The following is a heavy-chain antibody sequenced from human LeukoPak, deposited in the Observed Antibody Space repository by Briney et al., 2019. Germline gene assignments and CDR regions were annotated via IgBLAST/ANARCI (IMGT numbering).Heavy chain of an antibody. J-gene: IGHJ4*02. Sequence: GGSLRLSCAASGXTFSSYSMNWVRQAPGKGLEWVSSISSITSYIYYADSVKGRFTISRDNAKNSLYLQMNSLRAEDTAVYYCARDYYGDYYFDYWGQGTLVTVSS. CDR1: GXTFSSYS. V-gene: IGHV3-21*01. CDR2: ISSITSYI. CDR3: ARDYYGDYYFDY. D-gene: IGHD4-17*01.